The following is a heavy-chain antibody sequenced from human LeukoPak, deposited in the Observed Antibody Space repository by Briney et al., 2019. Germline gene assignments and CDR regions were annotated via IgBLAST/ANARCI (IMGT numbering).Heavy chain of an antibody. J-gene: IGHJ4*02. CDR2: TYYRSKRYN. Sequence: SQTLSLTCAISGDSVSSKNGAWNWIRQSPSRGLEWLGRTYYRSKRYNDYAEFIQGRITINPDTSKNQFSLQLNSVTPEDTAVYFCARDMGTTGWYTFDYWGQGTLVTVSS. D-gene: IGHD6-19*01. V-gene: IGHV6-1*01. CDR3: ARDMGTTGWYTFDY. CDR1: GDSVSSKNGA.